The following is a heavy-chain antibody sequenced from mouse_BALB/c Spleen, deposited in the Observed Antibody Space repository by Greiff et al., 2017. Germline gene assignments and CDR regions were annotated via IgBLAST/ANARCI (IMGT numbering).Heavy chain of an antibody. CDR3: ARSKGYGNYDVFAY. D-gene: IGHD2-10*02. CDR1: GYAFTNYL. CDR2: INPGSGGT. Sequence: QVQLQQSGAELVRPGTSVKVSCKASGYAFTNYLIEWVKQRPGQGLEWIGVINPGSGGTNYNEKFKGKATLTADKSSSTAYMQLSSLTSDDSAVLFCARSKGYGNYDVFAYGGQGTRVTVS. J-gene: IGHJ3*01. V-gene: IGHV1-54*01.